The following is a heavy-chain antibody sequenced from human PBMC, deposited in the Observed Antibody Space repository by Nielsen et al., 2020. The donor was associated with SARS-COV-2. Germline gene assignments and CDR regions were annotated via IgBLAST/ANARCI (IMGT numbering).Heavy chain of an antibody. V-gene: IGHV3-21*01. J-gene: IGHJ4*02. Sequence: GGSLRLSCAASGLTFNTYSMIWVRQAPGGGLEWVSHISSSGSYIYYADSVKGRFTISRDNAKNSLYLQMNSLRAEDTAVYYCATDQYCPNGICSSGGRDYWGQGTLVTVSP. CDR3: ATDQYCPNGICSSGGRDY. CDR2: ISSSGSYI. D-gene: IGHD2-8*01. CDR1: GLTFNTYS.